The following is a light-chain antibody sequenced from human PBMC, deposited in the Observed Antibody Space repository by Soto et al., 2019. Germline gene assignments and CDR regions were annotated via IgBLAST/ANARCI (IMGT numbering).Light chain of an antibody. CDR3: ATRDDSLNGWV. CDR2: TNN. V-gene: IGLV1-44*01. CDR1: SSNIGSHT. J-gene: IGLJ3*02. Sequence: QSVLTQPPSASGTPGQRVTISCSGGSSNIGSHTVSWYQQLPGTAPKLLMYTNNQRPSGGLDRFSGSKSGTSASLAISGLQSEDEADYYCATRDDSLNGWVFGGGTKLTVL.